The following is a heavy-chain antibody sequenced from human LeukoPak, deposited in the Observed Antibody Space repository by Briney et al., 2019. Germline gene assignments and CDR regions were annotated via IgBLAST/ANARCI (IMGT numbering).Heavy chain of an antibody. J-gene: IGHJ5*02. CDR1: GGTFSSYA. Sequence: SVKVSCKASGGTFSSYAISWVRQAPGQGLEWMGRIIPILGIANYAQKFQGRVAITADKSTSTAYMELSRLRSDDTAVYYCARDSIAAAGTWWFDPWGQGTLVAVSS. V-gene: IGHV1-69*04. CDR3: ARDSIAAAGTWWFDP. D-gene: IGHD6-13*01. CDR2: IIPILGIA.